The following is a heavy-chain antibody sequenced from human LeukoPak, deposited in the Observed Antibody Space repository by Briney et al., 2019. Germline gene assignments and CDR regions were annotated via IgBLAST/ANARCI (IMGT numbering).Heavy chain of an antibody. V-gene: IGHV4-39*07. D-gene: IGHD4-17*01. CDR3: ARKDYGDHRGFDY. CDR2: VYYSGST. CDR1: GGSISSSSYY. J-gene: IGHJ4*02. Sequence: SSETLSLTCTASGGSISSSSYYWGWIRQPPGKGLEWIGSVYYSGSTYYNPSLKSRVTISVDKSKNQFSLNLISVTAADTAVYYCARKDYGDHRGFDYWGQGTLVTVSS.